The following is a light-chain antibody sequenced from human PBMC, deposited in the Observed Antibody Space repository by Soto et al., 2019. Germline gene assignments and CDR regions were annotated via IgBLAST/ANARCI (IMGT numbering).Light chain of an antibody. J-gene: IGLJ1*01. V-gene: IGLV2-8*01. CDR2: EVS. Sequence: QSVLTQPPSASGSPGQSVTISYTGTSSDVGGYNYVSWYQQHPGKAPKLMIYEVSKRPSGVPDRFSGSKSGNTASLTVSGLQAEDEADYYCSSYAGSNNSLYVFGTGTKVTVL. CDR3: SSYAGSNNSLYV. CDR1: SSDVGGYNY.